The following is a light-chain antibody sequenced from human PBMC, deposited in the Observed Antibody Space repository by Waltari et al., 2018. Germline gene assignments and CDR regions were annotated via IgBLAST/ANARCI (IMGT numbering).Light chain of an antibody. V-gene: IGLV2-11*01. CDR3: CSYAGSYSWV. Sequence: QSALTQPRSVSGSPGQSVTISCTGTSSDVGAYNYVSWYQQHPGKAPKLMIYDVTKRPSGVPDRFSGSNSGNTASLTISRLQAEDEGEYYCCSYAGSYSWVFGGGTELTVL. CDR1: SSDVGAYNY. J-gene: IGLJ3*02. CDR2: DVT.